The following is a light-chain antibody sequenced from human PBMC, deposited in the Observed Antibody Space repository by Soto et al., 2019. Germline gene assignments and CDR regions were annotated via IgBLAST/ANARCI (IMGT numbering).Light chain of an antibody. Sequence: QSALTQPRSVSGSPGQSVTISCTGTSSDVGGYNYVSWYQQHPGKAPKLMISDVSKRPSGVPDRFSGSKSGNTASLTISGLQXEDXXEYYCCSYAGSYTFVVFGGGTKLTVL. V-gene: IGLV2-11*01. CDR3: CSYAGSYTFVV. CDR1: SSDVGGYNY. CDR2: DVS. J-gene: IGLJ2*01.